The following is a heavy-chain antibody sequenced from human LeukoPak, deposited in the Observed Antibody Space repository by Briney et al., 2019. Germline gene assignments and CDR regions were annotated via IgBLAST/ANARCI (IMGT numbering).Heavy chain of an antibody. CDR1: GFTFSDYS. CDR2: IKQDGSDK. CDR3: AKTLRYFDWSQPGLPYFDY. D-gene: IGHD3-9*01. Sequence: GGSLRLSCAASGFTFSDYSMNWVRQAPGKGLEWVANIKQDGSDKYYVDPVKGRFTISRDNAENSLYLQVNSLRAEDTAVYYCAKTLRYFDWSQPGLPYFDYWGQGTLVTVSS. J-gene: IGHJ4*02. V-gene: IGHV3-7*01.